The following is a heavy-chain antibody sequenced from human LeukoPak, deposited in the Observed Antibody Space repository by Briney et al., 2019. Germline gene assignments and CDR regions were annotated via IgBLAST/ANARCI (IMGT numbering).Heavy chain of an antibody. V-gene: IGHV3-7*01. CDR2: VNQGGSVT. CDR3: ARDHHSGALDY. J-gene: IGHJ4*02. Sequence: GGSLRLSCAPSGFTFSTAWMTWVRQAPGKGLEWLGNVNQGGSVTNYVDSVKGRFSISRDNAKNTMYLQMSSLRVEDTAVYYCARDHHSGALDYWGQGTLVTVSS. CDR1: GFTFSTAW. D-gene: IGHD1-26*01.